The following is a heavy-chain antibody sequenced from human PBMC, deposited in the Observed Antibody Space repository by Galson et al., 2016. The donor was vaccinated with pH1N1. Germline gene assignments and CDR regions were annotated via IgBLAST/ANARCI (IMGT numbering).Heavy chain of an antibody. J-gene: IGHJ4*02. CDR2: IKEDGSKR. Sequence: SLRLSCAASGFTFSNYWMNWVRQAPGKGLEWVANIKEDGSKRYYVDSVKGRFTISRDNAKNSLYLQMNSLRAEDTAVYYCVKQIGGGDCYWGQGTLVTVSA. CDR3: VKQIGGGDCY. CDR1: GFTFSNYW. V-gene: IGHV3-7*01. D-gene: IGHD2-21*01.